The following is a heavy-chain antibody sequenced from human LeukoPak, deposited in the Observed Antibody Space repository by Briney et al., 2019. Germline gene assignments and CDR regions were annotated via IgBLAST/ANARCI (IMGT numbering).Heavy chain of an antibody. CDR1: GFTFTRYW. Sequence: GGSLRLSCAASGFTFTRYWMAWVRQAPGKGLEWVANIKQDGSEQYHVDSVRGLFTMSRDNTKNIVFLQIDSLRVEDTAVYYCARVSRSGYYGEYWSQGTTVTVSS. J-gene: IGHJ4*02. CDR3: ARVSRSGYYGEY. CDR2: IKQDGSEQ. V-gene: IGHV3-7*01. D-gene: IGHD3-3*01.